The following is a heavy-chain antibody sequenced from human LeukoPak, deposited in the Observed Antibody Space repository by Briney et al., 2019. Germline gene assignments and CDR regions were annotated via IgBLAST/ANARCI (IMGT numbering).Heavy chain of an antibody. CDR1: GGSFSGYY. J-gene: IGHJ6*03. Sequence: SETLSLTCAVYGGSFSGYYWSWIRQPPGKGLEWIGEINHSGSTNYNPSLKSRVTISVDTSKNQFSLKLSSVTAADTAVYYCARVGYYDILTGHKYYYYMDVWGKGTTVTVSS. CDR2: INHSGST. D-gene: IGHD3-9*01. V-gene: IGHV4-34*01. CDR3: ARVGYYDILTGHKYYYYMDV.